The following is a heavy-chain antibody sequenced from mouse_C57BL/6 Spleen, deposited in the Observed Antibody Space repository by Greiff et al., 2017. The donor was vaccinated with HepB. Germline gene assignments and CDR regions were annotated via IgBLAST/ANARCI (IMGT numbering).Heavy chain of an antibody. J-gene: IGHJ2*01. V-gene: IGHV1-64*01. CDR2: IHPNSGST. D-gene: IGHD1-1*01. CDR3: ARGEDYYGSSDYFDY. Sequence: VQLQQPGAELVKPGASVKLSCKASGYTFTSYWMHWVKQRPGQGLEWIGMIHPNSGSTNYNEKFKSKATLTVDKSSSTAYMQLSSLTSEDSAVYYCARGEDYYGSSDYFDYWGQGTTLTVSS. CDR1: GYTFTSYW.